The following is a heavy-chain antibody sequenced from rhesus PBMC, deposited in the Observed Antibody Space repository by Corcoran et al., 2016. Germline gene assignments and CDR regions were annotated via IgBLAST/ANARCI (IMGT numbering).Heavy chain of an antibody. CDR2: ISGSGSST. V-gene: IGHV4-169*02. J-gene: IGHJ4*01. D-gene: IGHD3-28*01. CDR1: GGSISSSY. Sequence: QLQLQESGPGLVKPSETLSVTCAVSGGSISSSYWSWIRQAPGKGLEWIGYISGSGSSTNYNPPLQSRFTLSVDTSKNQLSLKLSSVTTADTAVYDCARDHTYYYESGYYWGQGVLVTVSS. CDR3: ARDHTYYYESGYY.